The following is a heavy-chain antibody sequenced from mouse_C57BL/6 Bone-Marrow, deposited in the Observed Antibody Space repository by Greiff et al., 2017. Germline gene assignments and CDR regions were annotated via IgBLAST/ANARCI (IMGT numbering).Heavy chain of an antibody. D-gene: IGHD2-4*01. Sequence: VQLKQSGPVLVKPGASVKMSCKASGYTFTDYYMNWVKQSHGKSLEWIGVINPYNGGTSYNQKFKGKATLTVDKSSSTAYMELNSLTSEDSAVYYCARSADFPDYWGQGTTLTVSS. V-gene: IGHV1-19*01. J-gene: IGHJ2*01. CDR1: GYTFTDYY. CDR2: INPYNGGT. CDR3: ARSADFPDY.